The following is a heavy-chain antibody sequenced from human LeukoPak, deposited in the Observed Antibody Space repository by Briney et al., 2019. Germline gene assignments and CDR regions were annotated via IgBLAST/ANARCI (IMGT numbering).Heavy chain of an antibody. CDR3: AREMGAGRGYSYACNY. D-gene: IGHD5-18*01. CDR2: ISGSSSYI. Sequence: GGSLRLSCAASGFTFSSYSMNWVRQAPGKGLEWVSSISGSSSYIYYSDSVKGRFTISRDNAKNSLYLQMNSLRAEDTAVYNCAREMGAGRGYSYACNYWGQGTLVTVSS. CDR1: GFTFSSYS. V-gene: IGHV3-21*01. J-gene: IGHJ4*02.